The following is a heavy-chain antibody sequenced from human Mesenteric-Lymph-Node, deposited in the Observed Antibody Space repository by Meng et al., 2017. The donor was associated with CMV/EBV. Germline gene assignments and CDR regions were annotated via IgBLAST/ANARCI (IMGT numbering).Heavy chain of an antibody. CDR3: AKEQGSSRAWYPQDY. CDR2: ISYDGGRE. V-gene: IGHV3-30*18. Sequence: SGFNFSTSVMHWVRQAPGKGLEWLAVISYDGGRERFADSVKGRFTISRDNYKNTLYLQMNSLRAEDTAMYYCAKEQGSSRAWYPQDYWGQGTLVTVSS. D-gene: IGHD2-2*01. J-gene: IGHJ4*02. CDR1: GFNFSTSV.